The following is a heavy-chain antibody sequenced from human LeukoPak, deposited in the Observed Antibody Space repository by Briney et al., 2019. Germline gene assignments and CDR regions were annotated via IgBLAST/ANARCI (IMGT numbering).Heavy chain of an antibody. CDR1: GYTFTSYG. V-gene: IGHV1-18*01. J-gene: IGHJ2*01. CDR3: ARVYDSSGYYAGYFDL. Sequence: GASVKVSCKASGYTFTSYGISWVRQAPGQGLEWMGWISAYNGNTNYAQKLQGRVTMTTDTSTSTAYMELRRLRSDDTAVYYCARVYDSSGYYAGYFDLWGRGTLVTVSS. D-gene: IGHD3-22*01. CDR2: ISAYNGNT.